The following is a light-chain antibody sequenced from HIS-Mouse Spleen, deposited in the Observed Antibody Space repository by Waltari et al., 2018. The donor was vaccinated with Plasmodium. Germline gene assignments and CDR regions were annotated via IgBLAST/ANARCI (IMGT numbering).Light chain of an antibody. CDR2: DGS. CDR1: SSDVGSYNL. Sequence: QSALTQPASVSGSPGPSITISCSGTSSDVGSYNLLSWHQQHPGKAPKLMIYDGSKRPAGVSNRFSGPKSGNTASLTISGLHAEDEADYYCCSYAGSSTLVFGGGTKLTVL. CDR3: CSYAGSSTLV. V-gene: IGLV2-23*01. J-gene: IGLJ2*01.